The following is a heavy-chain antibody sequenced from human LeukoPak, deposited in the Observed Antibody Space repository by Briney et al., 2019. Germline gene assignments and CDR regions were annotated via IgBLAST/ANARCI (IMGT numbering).Heavy chain of an antibody. CDR1: EFTFSIYS. CDR2: ISSSSSTI. J-gene: IGHJ4*02. CDR3: ARDYYGDYSLDY. D-gene: IGHD4-17*01. Sequence: GGSLRLSCAASEFTFSIYSMNWVRQAPGKGLEWVPYISSSSSTIYYADSVKGRFTISRDNAKNSLYLQMNGLRDEDTAVYYCARDYYGDYSLDYWGQGTLVTVSS. V-gene: IGHV3-48*02.